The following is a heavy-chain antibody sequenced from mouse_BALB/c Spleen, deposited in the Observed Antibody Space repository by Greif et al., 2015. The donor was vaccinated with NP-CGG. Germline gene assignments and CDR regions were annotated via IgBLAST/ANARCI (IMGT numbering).Heavy chain of an antibody. CDR2: INPSTGYT. D-gene: IGHD1-1*01. J-gene: IGHJ3*01. Sequence: QVQLKESGAELAKPGASVKMSCKASGYTFTSYWMHWVKQRPGQGLEWIGYINPSTGYTEYNQKFKDKATLTADKSSSTAYMQLSSLTSEDSAVYYCARSYGSSPWFAYWGQGTLVTVSA. V-gene: IGHV1-7*01. CDR1: GYTFTSYW. CDR3: ARSYGSSPWFAY.